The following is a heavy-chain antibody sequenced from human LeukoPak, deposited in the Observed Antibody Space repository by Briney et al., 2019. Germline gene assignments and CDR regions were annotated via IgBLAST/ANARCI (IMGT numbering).Heavy chain of an antibody. CDR1: GVIFRSYT. CDR3: ARDQGVSY. V-gene: IGHV3-21*01. J-gene: IGHJ4*02. CDR2: ISSTSGHI. D-gene: IGHD2-8*01. Sequence: GGSLRLSCAASGVIFRSYTMHWVRQAPGKGLEWVSCISSTSGHINYADSVKGRFTISRDNTKNSLYLQMSSLRAEDTAVYYCARDQGVSYWGQGTLVTVSS.